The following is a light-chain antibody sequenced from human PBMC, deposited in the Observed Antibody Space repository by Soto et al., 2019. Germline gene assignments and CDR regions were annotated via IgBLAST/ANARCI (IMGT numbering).Light chain of an antibody. CDR3: QQRSNWPPVT. CDR2: DAS. CDR1: QSISLS. V-gene: IGKV3-11*01. J-gene: IGKJ4*01. Sequence: EIVLTQSPATLSLSPGERATLSCRASQSISLSLAWYQQKPGQAPRLLIYDASERASAAPARFSGSGSWTDFTLTISSLEPEDFGVYYCQQRSNWPPVTFGGGTKVDIK.